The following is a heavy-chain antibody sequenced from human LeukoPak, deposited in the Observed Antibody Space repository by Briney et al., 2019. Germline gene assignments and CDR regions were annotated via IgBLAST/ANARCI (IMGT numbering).Heavy chain of an antibody. V-gene: IGHV3-23*01. CDR2: MSGSGGST. CDR3: ARVRYGELDV. Sequence: GGSLRLSCAASGFTFSSYAMSWVRQAPGKGLEWVSSMSGSGGSTYYADSVKGRFTISRDDSRNTLYLQMNSLRAEDTAVYYCARVRYGELDVWGQGTTVTVSS. D-gene: IGHD4-17*01. J-gene: IGHJ6*02. CDR1: GFTFSSYA.